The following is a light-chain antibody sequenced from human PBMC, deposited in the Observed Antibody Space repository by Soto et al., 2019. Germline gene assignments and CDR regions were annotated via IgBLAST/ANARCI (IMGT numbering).Light chain of an antibody. Sequence: IQMTQSPSSLSASVGDIXXITFRASQSISSYLNWYQQKPGKAPKLLIYDASSLESGVPSRFSGSGSGTEFTLTISSLQPDDFATYYCQQLNSYPLTFGGGTKVDIK. J-gene: IGKJ4*01. CDR1: QSISSY. CDR3: QQLNSYPLT. V-gene: IGKV1-13*02. CDR2: DAS.